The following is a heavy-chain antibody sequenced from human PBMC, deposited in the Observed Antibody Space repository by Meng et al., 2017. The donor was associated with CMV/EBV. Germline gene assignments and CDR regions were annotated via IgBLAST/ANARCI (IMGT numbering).Heavy chain of an antibody. CDR1: GFTSSSYA. CDR2: ISYDGSNK. CDR3: ARTPVADTAMVHYYYYGMGV. Sequence: GGSLRLSCAAPGFTSSSYAMHWVRQAPGKGLEWVAVISYDGSNKYYADSVKGRFTISRDNSKYTLYLQMNSLRAEDTAVYYCARTPVADTAMVHYYYYGMGVWGQGTTVTVSS. V-gene: IGHV3-30-3*01. J-gene: IGHJ6*02. D-gene: IGHD5-18*01.